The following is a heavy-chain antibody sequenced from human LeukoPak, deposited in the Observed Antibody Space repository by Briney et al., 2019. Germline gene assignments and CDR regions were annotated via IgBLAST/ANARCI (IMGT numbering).Heavy chain of an antibody. D-gene: IGHD6-6*01. CDR2: IYTSGST. V-gene: IGHV4-61*02. CDR3: ARGGSSSSGGFDY. Sequence: PSETLSLTCTVSGGSISSGSYYWSWIRQPAGKGLEWIGRIYTSGSTNYNPSLKSRVTISVDTSKNQFSLKLSSVTAADTAVYYCARGGSSSSGGFDYWGQGTLVTASS. CDR1: GGSISSGSYY. J-gene: IGHJ4*02.